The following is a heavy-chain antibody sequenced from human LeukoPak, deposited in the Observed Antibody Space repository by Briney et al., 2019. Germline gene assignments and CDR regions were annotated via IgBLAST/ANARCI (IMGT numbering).Heavy chain of an antibody. D-gene: IGHD3-16*02. J-gene: IGHJ5*02. Sequence: PSETLSLTCTVSGGSISSSSYYWGWIRQPPGKGLEWIGNIYYSRSTHYSPSLKSRVTISVDTSKNQFSLKLSSVTAADTAVYYCARGRWSHWFDPWGQGTLVTVSS. CDR1: GGSISSSSYY. CDR3: ARGRWSHWFDP. CDR2: IYYSRST. V-gene: IGHV4-39*07.